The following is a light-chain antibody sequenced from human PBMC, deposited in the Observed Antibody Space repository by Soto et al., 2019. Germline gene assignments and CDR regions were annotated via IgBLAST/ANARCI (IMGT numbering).Light chain of an antibody. Sequence: QSVLTQPPSASGTPGQRVSISCSGARSNIAVNSVDWYQQLPGTAPKVLIYANNQRPSGVPDRFSGSKSGTSASLAINGLQSDDEAHYFCEAWDDSLNGLVFGGGTKLTVL. CDR1: RSNIAVNS. CDR3: EAWDDSLNGLV. CDR2: ANN. V-gene: IGLV1-44*01. J-gene: IGLJ2*01.